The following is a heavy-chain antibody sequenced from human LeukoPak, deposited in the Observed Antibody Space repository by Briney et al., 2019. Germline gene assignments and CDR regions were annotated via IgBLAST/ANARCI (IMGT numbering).Heavy chain of an antibody. Sequence: SETLSLTCTVSGGSISSSSYYWGWIRQPPGKGLEWIGSIYYIGSTYYNPSLKSRVTISVDTSKNQSSLNLGSVTAADTAVYYCATGIAVAGIFSDYWGQGTLVTVSS. V-gene: IGHV4-39*01. CDR3: ATGIAVAGIFSDY. CDR2: IYYIGST. D-gene: IGHD6-19*01. CDR1: GGSISSSSYY. J-gene: IGHJ4*02.